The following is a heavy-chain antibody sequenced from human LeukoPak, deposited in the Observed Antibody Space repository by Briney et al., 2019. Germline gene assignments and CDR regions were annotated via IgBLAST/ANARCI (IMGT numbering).Heavy chain of an antibody. V-gene: IGHV3-7*01. CDR2: IKQDGSEK. CDR1: GFTFSSYW. D-gene: IGHD3-10*01. Sequence: GGSLRLSCAASGFTFSSYWKSWVRQTPGKGLEWVANIKQDGSEKSSVDSVKGRFTISRDNAKNSLYVQMNSLRVEDTAVYYCAREGPGGFDIWGQGTMVTVSS. CDR3: AREGPGGFDI. J-gene: IGHJ3*02.